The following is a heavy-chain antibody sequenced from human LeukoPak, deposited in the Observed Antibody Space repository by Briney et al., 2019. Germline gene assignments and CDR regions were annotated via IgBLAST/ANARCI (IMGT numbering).Heavy chain of an antibody. D-gene: IGHD3-9*01. CDR2: IIPIFGTA. J-gene: IGHJ4*02. CDR3: AKDRPGLRYFDWLLGY. CDR1: GGTFISYA. Sequence: ASVKVSCKASGGTFISYAISWVRQAPGQGLEWMGGIIPIFGTANYAQKFQGRVTITADKSTSTAYMELTSLRSEDTAVYYCAKDRPGLRYFDWLLGYWGQETLVTVSS. V-gene: IGHV1-69*06.